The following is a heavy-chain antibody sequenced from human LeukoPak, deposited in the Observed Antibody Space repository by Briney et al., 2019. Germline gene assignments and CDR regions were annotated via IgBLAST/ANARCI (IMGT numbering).Heavy chain of an antibody. J-gene: IGHJ4*02. CDR1: GFTFSSYW. Sequence: PGGSLRPSCAASGFTFSSYWMHWVRQAPGKGLVWVSRINSDGSSTSYADSVKGRFTISRDNAKNTLYLQMNSLRAEDTAVYYCARAPRLHDFDYWGQGTLVTVSS. CDR2: INSDGSST. CDR3: ARAPRLHDFDY. V-gene: IGHV3-74*01. D-gene: IGHD4-11*01.